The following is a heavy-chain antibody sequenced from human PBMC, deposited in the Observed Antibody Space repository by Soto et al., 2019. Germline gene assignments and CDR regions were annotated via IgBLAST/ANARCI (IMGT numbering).Heavy chain of an antibody. D-gene: IGHD5-12*01. CDR2: IIPILGIA. Sequence: GASVKVSCKASGGTFSSYTISWVRQAPGQGLEWMGRIIPILGIANYAQKFQGRVTITADKSTSTAYMELSSLRSEDTAVYYCAREGGAEVRGYETFYYYYYYMDVWGKGTTVTVSS. J-gene: IGHJ6*03. CDR3: AREGGAEVRGYETFYYYYYYMDV. CDR1: GGTFSSYT. V-gene: IGHV1-69*04.